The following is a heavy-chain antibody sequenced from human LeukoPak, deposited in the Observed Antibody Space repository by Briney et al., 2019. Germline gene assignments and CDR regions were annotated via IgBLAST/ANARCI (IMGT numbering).Heavy chain of an antibody. CDR3: AREGDTYPKFDP. CDR1: GFTFSSYW. J-gene: IGHJ5*02. Sequence: PGGSLRLSCAASGFTFSSYWMHWVRQAPGKGLVWVSRINSDGSSTSYADSVKGRFTISRDNAKNTLYLQMNSLRAEDTAVYYCAREGDTYPKFDPWGQGTLVTVSS. CDR2: INSDGSST. V-gene: IGHV3-74*01. D-gene: IGHD3-16*01.